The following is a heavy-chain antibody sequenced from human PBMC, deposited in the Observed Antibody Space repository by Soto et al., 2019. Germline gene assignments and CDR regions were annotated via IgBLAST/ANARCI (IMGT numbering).Heavy chain of an antibody. V-gene: IGHV3-30*18. CDR3: AKDTYYHDTSGYYIFDS. CDR2: ISYDGSNR. D-gene: IGHD3-22*01. CDR1: GFTFSSYG. J-gene: IGHJ4*02. Sequence: QVQLVESGGGVVQPGRSLRLSCAASGFTFSSYGMHWVRQAPGKGLEWVAHISYDGSNRHYTDSVKDRFTISRDSSKNTLYLQMDSLSGEDAAVYYCAKDTYYHDTSGYYIFDSWGQGTLVTVSS.